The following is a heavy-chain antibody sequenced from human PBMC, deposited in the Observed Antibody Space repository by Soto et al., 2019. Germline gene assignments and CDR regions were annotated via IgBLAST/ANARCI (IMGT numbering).Heavy chain of an antibody. J-gene: IGHJ4*02. V-gene: IGHV1-18*04. CDR2: ISAYNGNT. CDR3: GRDDVAACSLDY. D-gene: IGHD6-6*01. CDR1: GYTFTSYG. Sequence: QVQLVQSGAEVKKPGASVKVSCKASGYTFTSYGISWVRQAPGQGLEWMGWISAYNGNTNYAQKLQGRVTMPTATSTGTAYMELSGPRSYDTAVDYCGRDDVAACSLDYWGQGTLVIVSS.